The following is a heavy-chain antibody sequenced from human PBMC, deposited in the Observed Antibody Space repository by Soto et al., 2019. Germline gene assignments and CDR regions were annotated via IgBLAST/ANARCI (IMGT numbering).Heavy chain of an antibody. CDR1: GGTFSSYA. D-gene: IGHD5-18*01. CDR3: ARTSGNGYSYGYGLVSFDY. Sequence: QVQLVQSGAEVKKPGSSVKVSCKASGGTFSSYAISWVRQAPGQGLEWMGGIIPIFGTANYAQKFQGRVTINADEYTSTSYMMLSRLRSEDTAVYYCARTSGNGYSYGYGLVSFDYGGQGTLVTVSS. V-gene: IGHV1-69*12. J-gene: IGHJ4*02. CDR2: IIPIFGTA.